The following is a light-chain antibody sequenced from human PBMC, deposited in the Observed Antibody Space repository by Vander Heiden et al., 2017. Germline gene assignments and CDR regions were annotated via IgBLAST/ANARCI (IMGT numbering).Light chain of an antibody. V-gene: IGKV3-11*01. CDR3: QQRSNWLWT. Sequence: ELVLPHSPAPLSFSPGERATLSCRASQRVSSYLAGYQQKPGQAPRLLIYDAANRATGIPARFSGSGSGTDFTLTISSLEPEDFAVYYCQQRSNWLWTFGQGTKVEIK. CDR2: DAA. J-gene: IGKJ1*01. CDR1: QRVSSY.